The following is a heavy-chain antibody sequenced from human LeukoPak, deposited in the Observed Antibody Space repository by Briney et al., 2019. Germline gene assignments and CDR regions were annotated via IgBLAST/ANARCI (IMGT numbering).Heavy chain of an antibody. J-gene: IGHJ3*02. D-gene: IGHD1-26*01. CDR3: ARTVGSYSVILYNAFDI. CDR2: ISGSGGST. Sequence: PGGSLRLSCAASGFTFSSYAMSWVRQAPGKGLEWVSSISGSGGSTYYADSVKGRFTISRDNSKNTLYLQMNSLRAEDTALYYCARTVGSYSVILYNAFDIWGQGTMVTVSS. CDR1: GFTFSSYA. V-gene: IGHV3-23*01.